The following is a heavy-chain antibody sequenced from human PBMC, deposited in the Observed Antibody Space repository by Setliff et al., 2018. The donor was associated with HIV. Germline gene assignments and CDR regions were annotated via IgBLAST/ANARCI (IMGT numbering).Heavy chain of an antibody. V-gene: IGHV1-8*02. CDR3: ARGRSLVRGSGSPEYYYMDV. J-gene: IGHJ6*03. D-gene: IGHD3-10*01. CDR1: GYTFTSFY. Sequence: ASVKVSCKASGYTFTSFYLHWVRQAPGQGLEWMAIINPNSGDTGYAQKFQGRVTMTRNTSISTAFMELSSLRSEDTAVYYCARGRSLVRGSGSPEYYYMDVWGKGTTVTVS. CDR2: INPNSGDT.